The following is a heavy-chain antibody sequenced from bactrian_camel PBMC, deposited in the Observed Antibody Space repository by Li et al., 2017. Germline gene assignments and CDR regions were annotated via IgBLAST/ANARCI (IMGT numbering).Heavy chain of an antibody. D-gene: IGHD2*01. CDR3: AAGPGSGGYCSTIEEKYVR. V-gene: IGHV3S53*01. CDR2: IASVGVT. Sequence: VQLVESGGGSVQPGGSLRLSCDASGYTYSSNCMGWFRQAPGKEREGVAAIASVGVTSYADSVKGRFTISQDNAKTILYLQMNSLKPEDTAMYYCAAGPGSGGYCSTIEEKYVRWGQGTQVTVS. CDR1: GYTYSSNC. J-gene: IGHJ4*01.